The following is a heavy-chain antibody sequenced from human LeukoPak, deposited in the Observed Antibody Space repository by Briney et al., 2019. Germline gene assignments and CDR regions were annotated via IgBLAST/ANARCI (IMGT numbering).Heavy chain of an antibody. CDR3: ARDRGDYGGPDY. D-gene: IGHD4-23*01. CDR1: GGSISSYY. V-gene: IGHV4-59*12. Sequence: SETLSLTCSVSGGSISSYYWSWIRQPPGKGLEWIGHIHYSGSTTYNASLKSRITISVDTSKSQFSLRLSSVTAADTAVYYCARDRGDYGGPDYWGQGTLVTVSS. CDR2: IHYSGST. J-gene: IGHJ4*02.